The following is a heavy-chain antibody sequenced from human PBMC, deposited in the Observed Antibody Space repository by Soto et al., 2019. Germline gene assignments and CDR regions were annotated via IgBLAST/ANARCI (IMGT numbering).Heavy chain of an antibody. D-gene: IGHD3-3*01. CDR3: ERDPPLLRFLESLYGMDV. J-gene: IGHJ6*02. CDR1: GYTFTSYY. Sequence: QVQLVQSGAEVKKPGASVKVSCKASGYTFTSYYMHWVRQGPGQGLEWMGIINPSGGSTSYAQKFQVRVTMTRDTATSTVYMEMSSLRSEDTAVYYCERDPPLLRFLESLYGMDVWGQGTTVTVSS. V-gene: IGHV1-46*01. CDR2: INPSGGST.